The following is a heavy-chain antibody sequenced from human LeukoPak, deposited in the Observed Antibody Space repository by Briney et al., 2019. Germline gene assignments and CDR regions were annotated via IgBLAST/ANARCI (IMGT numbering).Heavy chain of an antibody. J-gene: IGHJ4*02. Sequence: PGGSLRLSCAASGFTFSSYEMHWVRQAPGKGREGVSHISSSGTSMHYADSVKGRFTISRDNAKNSLYLQMNSLRAEDTAVYYCASGYSYGADYWGQGTLVTVSS. CDR1: GFTFSSYE. V-gene: IGHV3-48*03. CDR2: ISSSGTSM. D-gene: IGHD5-12*01. CDR3: ASGYSYGADY.